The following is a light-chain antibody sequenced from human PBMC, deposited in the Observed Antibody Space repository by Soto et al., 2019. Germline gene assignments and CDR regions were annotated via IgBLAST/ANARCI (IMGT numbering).Light chain of an antibody. CDR3: QQYNNSPEYT. V-gene: IGKV3-20*01. CDR2: GAS. J-gene: IGKJ2*01. Sequence: EIVLTQSPGTLSLSPGERATLSCKASQSVTSRYLAWYQQKPGQAPRLLIYGASSRATGIPDRFSGSGSGTDFTFTISRLEPEDFAVYFCQQYNNSPEYTFGQGTMLEIK. CDR1: QSVTSRY.